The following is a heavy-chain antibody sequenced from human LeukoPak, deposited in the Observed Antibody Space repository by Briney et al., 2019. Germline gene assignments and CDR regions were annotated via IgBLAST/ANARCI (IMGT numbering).Heavy chain of an antibody. Sequence: WETLTLTCTVSGGSISSYYWSWIRQPPGKGLEWIGYIYYSGSTNYNPSLKSRVTISVDTSKNQFSLKLSSVTAADTAVYYCASNTMVRGVLDYYYCGMDVWGQGTTV. V-gene: IGHV4-59*01. CDR3: ASNTMVRGVLDYYYCGMDV. J-gene: IGHJ6*02. D-gene: IGHD3-10*01. CDR2: IYYSGST. CDR1: GGSISSYY.